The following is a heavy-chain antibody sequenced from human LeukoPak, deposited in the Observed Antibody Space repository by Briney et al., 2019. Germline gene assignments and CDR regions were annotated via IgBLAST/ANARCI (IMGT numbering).Heavy chain of an antibody. J-gene: IGHJ1*01. CDR1: GGTFNSFA. D-gene: IGHD3-22*01. CDR2: IIPLLGTP. Sequence: GSSVKVSCKASGGTFNSFAISWVRQAPGQGLEWVGRIIPLLGTPDYAQKFRGRVTITSDKYTGTAYIELSSLRSEDTAMYYCARMKYFDSTGYSHAEYFQHWGQGTLVIVSS. V-gene: IGHV1-69*04. CDR3: ARMKYFDSTGYSHAEYFQH.